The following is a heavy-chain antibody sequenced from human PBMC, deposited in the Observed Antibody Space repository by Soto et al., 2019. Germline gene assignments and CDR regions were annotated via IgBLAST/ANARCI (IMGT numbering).Heavy chain of an antibody. J-gene: IGHJ4*02. CDR1: GYTFTSYG. CDR3: ARDYYGSGSYAHGVIDY. CDR2: ISAYNGNT. Sequence: QVQLVQSGAEVKKPGASVKVSCKASGYTFTSYGISWVRQAPGQGLEWMGWISAYNGNTNYAQKLQGRVTMTTDTSXSXXYMELRSLRADDTAVYYCARDYYGSGSYAHGVIDYWGQGTLVTVSS. V-gene: IGHV1-18*01. D-gene: IGHD3-10*01.